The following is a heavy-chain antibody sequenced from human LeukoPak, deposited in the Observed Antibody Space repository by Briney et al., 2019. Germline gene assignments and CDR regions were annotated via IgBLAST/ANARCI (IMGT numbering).Heavy chain of an antibody. V-gene: IGHV3-7*01. J-gene: IGHJ4*02. CDR2: IKQDGSEK. CDR3: ARLDWNYVFFEY. CDR1: GFTFSRYW. Sequence: GGSLRLSCAASGFTFSRYWMSWVRQAPGKGLEWVANIKQDGSEKYYVDSVKGRFTISRDNAKNSPYLQMNSLRDEDMAVYYCARLDWNYVFFEYWGQGTLVTVSS. D-gene: IGHD1-7*01.